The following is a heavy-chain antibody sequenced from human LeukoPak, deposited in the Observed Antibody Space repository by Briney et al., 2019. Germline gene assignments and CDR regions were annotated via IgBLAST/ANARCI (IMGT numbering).Heavy chain of an antibody. J-gene: IGHJ4*02. CDR2: ISSSSSTI. Sequence: PGGSLRLSCAASGFTFSSYSMNWVRQAPGKGLEWVSYISSSSSTIYYADSVKGRFTISRDNAKNSPYLQMNSLRAEDTAVYYCARGHSADYWGQGTLVTVSS. V-gene: IGHV3-48*04. D-gene: IGHD6-13*01. CDR3: ARGHSADY. CDR1: GFTFSSYS.